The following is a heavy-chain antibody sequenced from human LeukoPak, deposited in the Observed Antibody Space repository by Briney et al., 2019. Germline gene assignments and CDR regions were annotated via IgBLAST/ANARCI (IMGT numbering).Heavy chain of an antibody. Sequence: SVKVSCKASGGTFSSYAISWVRQAPGQGLEWMGRIIPILGIANYAQKFQGRVTITADKSTSTAYMELSSLRSEDTAVYYCARAQGKGYSSGWYIDYWGQGTLVTVSS. D-gene: IGHD6-19*01. CDR2: IIPILGIA. CDR3: ARAQGKGYSSGWYIDY. CDR1: GGTFSSYA. V-gene: IGHV1-69*04. J-gene: IGHJ4*02.